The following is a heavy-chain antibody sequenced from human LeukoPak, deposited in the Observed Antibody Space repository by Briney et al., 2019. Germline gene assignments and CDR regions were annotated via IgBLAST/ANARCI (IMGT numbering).Heavy chain of an antibody. V-gene: IGHV3-33*06. CDR3: AKVSGAGYSSSWEHYYYYYYMDV. CDR2: IWYDGSNK. Sequence: PGGSLRLSCAASGFTFSSYGMHWVRQAPGKGLEWVAVIWYDGSNKYYADSVKGRFTISRDNSKNTLYLQMNSLRAEDTAVYYCAKVSGAGYSSSWEHYYYYYYMDVWGKGTTVTVSS. D-gene: IGHD6-13*01. J-gene: IGHJ6*03. CDR1: GFTFSSYG.